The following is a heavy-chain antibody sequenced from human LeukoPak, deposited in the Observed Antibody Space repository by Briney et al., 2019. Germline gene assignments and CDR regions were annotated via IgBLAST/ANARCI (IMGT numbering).Heavy chain of an antibody. J-gene: IGHJ3*02. Sequence: GGSLRLSCAASGFSFSNYNMNWVRQAPGKGLQWLSGISASGDVTFHADRVKGRFAISRDNSKNTLYLQMTGLRAGDTAEYYCAKSLFTSATGTGRAFHIWGQGTMVTVSS. CDR1: GFSFSNYN. V-gene: IGHV3-23*01. CDR2: ISASGDVT. CDR3: AKSLFTSATGTGRAFHI. D-gene: IGHD1-1*01.